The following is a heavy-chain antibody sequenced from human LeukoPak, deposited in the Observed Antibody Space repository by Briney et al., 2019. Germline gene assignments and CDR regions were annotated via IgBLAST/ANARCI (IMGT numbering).Heavy chain of an antibody. Sequence: SETLSLTCTVSGYSISSGYYWGWIRRPPGKGLEWIGSIYHSGSTYYNPSLKSRVTISVDTSKNQFSLKLSSVTAADTAVYYCARGYYDSSGYFLHAFDIWGQGTMVTVSS. V-gene: IGHV4-38-2*02. CDR2: IYHSGST. CDR1: GYSISSGYY. J-gene: IGHJ3*02. CDR3: ARGYYDSSGYFLHAFDI. D-gene: IGHD3-22*01.